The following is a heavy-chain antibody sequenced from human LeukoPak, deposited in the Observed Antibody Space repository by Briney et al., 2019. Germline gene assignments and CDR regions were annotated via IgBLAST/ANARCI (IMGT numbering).Heavy chain of an antibody. CDR2: ISWNSGSI. V-gene: IGHV3-9*01. J-gene: IGHJ4*02. D-gene: IGHD2-15*01. CDR3: VADSL. Sequence: GGSLRLSCAASGFTFDDYAMHWVRQAPGKGLEWVSGISWNSGSIGYADSVKGRFTISRDDAKNSLYLQMNSLRAEDTALYYCVADSLWGQGTLVTVSS. CDR1: GFTFDDYA.